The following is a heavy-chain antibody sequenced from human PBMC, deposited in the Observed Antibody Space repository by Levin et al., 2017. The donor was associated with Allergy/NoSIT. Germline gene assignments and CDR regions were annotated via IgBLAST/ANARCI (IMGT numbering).Heavy chain of an antibody. CDR2: ISGNSRTI. J-gene: IGHJ4*02. D-gene: IGHD3-16*02. CDR1: GFTFSSYA. CDR3: VSYRDGPYIHIAY. V-gene: IGHV3-23*01. Sequence: GGSLRLSCVVSGFTFSSYAMSWIRQTPDKGLEWISIISGNSRTIYYADSVRGRFTISRDNSKNTLYLQLNSLSAQDTALYYCVSYRDGPYIHIAYWGQGTLVTVSS.